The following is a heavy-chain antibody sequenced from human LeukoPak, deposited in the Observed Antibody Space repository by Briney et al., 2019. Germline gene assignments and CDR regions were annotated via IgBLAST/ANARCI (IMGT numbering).Heavy chain of an antibody. CDR3: ARVLRYCSGGNCYSGGLGYMDV. V-gene: IGHV3-11*04. CDR2: ISSSGSTI. D-gene: IGHD2-15*01. Sequence: SGGSLRFSCAASGFTFSDYYMTWIRQAPGKGLEWVSYISSSGSTIYYADSVKGRFTISRDNAKNSLYLQMNSLIAEDTAVYYCARVLRYCSGGNCYSGGLGYMDVWGKGTTVTISS. CDR1: GFTFSDYY. J-gene: IGHJ6*03.